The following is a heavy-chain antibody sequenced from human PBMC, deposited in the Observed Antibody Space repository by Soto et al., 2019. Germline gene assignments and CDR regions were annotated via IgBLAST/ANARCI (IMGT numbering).Heavy chain of an antibody. CDR1: GFTFSSYA. V-gene: IGHV3-30-3*01. CDR2: ISYDGSNK. Sequence: QVQLVESGGGVVQPGRSLRLSCAASGFTFSSYAMHWVRQAPGKGLEWVAVISYDGSNKYYADSVKGRFTISRDNSKNTLYLQMNSLRAEDTAVYYCARSGYYGMDVWGHGTTVTVSS. D-gene: IGHD3-3*01. J-gene: IGHJ6*02. CDR3: ARSGYYGMDV.